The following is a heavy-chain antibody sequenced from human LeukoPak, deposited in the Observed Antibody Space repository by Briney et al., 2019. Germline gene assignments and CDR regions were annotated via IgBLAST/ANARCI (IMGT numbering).Heavy chain of an antibody. J-gene: IGHJ4*02. Sequence: GGSLRLSCAASGFTFSDYGMHWVRQAPGKGLEWVTFIHYDENSKYYADSVKGRFTISRDNSKNTVYLEMSSLRAEDTAVYYCARDSWGWDCWGQGTLVIVSS. CDR1: GFTFSDYG. CDR2: IHYDENSK. CDR3: ARDSWGWDC. V-gene: IGHV3-30*02. D-gene: IGHD3-16*01.